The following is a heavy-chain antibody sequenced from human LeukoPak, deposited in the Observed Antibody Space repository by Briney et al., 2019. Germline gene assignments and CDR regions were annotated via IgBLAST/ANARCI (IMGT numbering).Heavy chain of an antibody. Sequence: GASVKVSFKVSGYTLTEVSMHWVRQAPGKGLEWMGGYNPEDGETTYAQKFQGSLTMTEDTSADTVYMELSSLRSEDTAVYYCATDTFEYWGQGTQVTVSS. V-gene: IGHV1-24*01. J-gene: IGHJ4*02. CDR1: GYTLTEVS. CDR2: YNPEDGET. CDR3: ATDTFEY.